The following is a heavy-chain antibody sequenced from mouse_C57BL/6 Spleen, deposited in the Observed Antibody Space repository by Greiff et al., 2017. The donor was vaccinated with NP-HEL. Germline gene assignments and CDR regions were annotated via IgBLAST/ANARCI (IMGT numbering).Heavy chain of an antibody. CDR3: ARGIYYDYDEDYAMDY. Sequence: EVKVVESGGGLVQPGGSLKLSCAASGFTFSDYYMYWVRQTPEKRLEWVAYISNGGGSTYYPDTVKGRFTISRDNAKNTLYLQMSRLKSEDTAMYYCARGIYYDYDEDYAMDYWGQGTSVTVSS. V-gene: IGHV5-12*01. J-gene: IGHJ4*01. CDR2: ISNGGGST. D-gene: IGHD2-4*01. CDR1: GFTFSDYY.